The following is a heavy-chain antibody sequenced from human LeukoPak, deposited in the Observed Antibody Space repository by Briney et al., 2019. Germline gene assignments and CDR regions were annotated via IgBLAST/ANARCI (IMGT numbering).Heavy chain of an antibody. CDR2: ISSSGSTI. CDR1: GFTFSNFW. V-gene: IGHV3-48*04. J-gene: IGHJ6*04. Sequence: GGSLRLSCAAAGFTFSNFWMSWVRQAPGKGLEWVSYISSSGSTIYYADSVKGRFTISRDNAKNSLYLQMNSLRAEDTAVYYCAELGITMIGGVWGKGTTVTISS. D-gene: IGHD3-10*02. CDR3: AELGITMIGGV.